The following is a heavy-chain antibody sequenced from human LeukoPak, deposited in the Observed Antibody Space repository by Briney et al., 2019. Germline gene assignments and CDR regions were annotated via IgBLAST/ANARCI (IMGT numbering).Heavy chain of an antibody. CDR1: GFTFSSYA. Sequence: PGRSLRLSCAASGFTFSSYAMHWVRQAPGKGLEWVAVISYDGSNKYYADSVKGRFTISRDNSKNTLYLQMNSLRAEDTALYYCAKDIAVAGMTFWYFDLWGRGTLVTVSS. CDR3: AKDIAVAGMTFWYFDL. J-gene: IGHJ2*01. D-gene: IGHD6-19*01. V-gene: IGHV3-30-3*01. CDR2: ISYDGSNK.